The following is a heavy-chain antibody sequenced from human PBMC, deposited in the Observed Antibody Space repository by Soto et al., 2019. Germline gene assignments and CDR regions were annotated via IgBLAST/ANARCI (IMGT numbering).Heavy chain of an antibody. CDR1: CGSISSYY. D-gene: IGHD2-15*01. Sequence: PSETLSLTCTVSCGSISSYYWSWIRQPPGKGPEWIGYIYYSGSTNYNPSLKSRVTISVDTSKNQFSLKLSSVTAADTAVYYCARVVARYCDYWGQGTLVTVSS. J-gene: IGHJ4*02. V-gene: IGHV4-59*01. CDR2: IYYSGST. CDR3: ARVVARYCDY.